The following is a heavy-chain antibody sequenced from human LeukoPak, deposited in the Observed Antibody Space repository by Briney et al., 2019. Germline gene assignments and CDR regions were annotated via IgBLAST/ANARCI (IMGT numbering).Heavy chain of an antibody. Sequence: SETLSLTCTVSGGSISSSSYFWGWVRQPPGKGLEWIGSIFYSGSTSYNPSLQSRVTMSVDTSKNQFSLKLNSMTAADTAVYYCAREERTQDDSSEHWGQGTLVTVSS. D-gene: IGHD3-22*01. CDR1: GGSISSSSYF. J-gene: IGHJ1*01. CDR2: IFYSGST. V-gene: IGHV4-39*07. CDR3: AREERTQDDSSEH.